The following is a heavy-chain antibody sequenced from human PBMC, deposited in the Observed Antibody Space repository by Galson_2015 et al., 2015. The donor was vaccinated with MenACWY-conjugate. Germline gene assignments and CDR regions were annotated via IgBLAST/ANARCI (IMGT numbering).Heavy chain of an antibody. CDR1: GFTFSSYD. CDR2: ISSSGNTI. J-gene: IGHJ1*01. Sequence: SLRLSCAASGFTFSSYDMNLVRQAPGKGLEWVSYISSSGNTIYYADSVKGRFTISRDNAKNSLYLQMNSLRAEDTAVYYCARGVYDSSGYYFPWGQGTLVTVSS. D-gene: IGHD3-22*01. CDR3: ARGVYDSSGYYFP. V-gene: IGHV3-48*03.